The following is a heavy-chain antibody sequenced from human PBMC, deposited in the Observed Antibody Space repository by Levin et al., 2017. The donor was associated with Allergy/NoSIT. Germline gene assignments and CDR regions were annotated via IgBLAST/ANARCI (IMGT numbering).Heavy chain of an antibody. CDR1: GFTFSSYS. Sequence: GGSLRLSCAASGFTFSSYSMNWVRQAPGKGLEWVSSISSSSSYIYYADSVKGRFTISRDNAKNSLYLQMNSLRAEDTAVYYCARDGSSIAAANVDYWGQGTLVTVSS. CDR2: ISSSSSYI. D-gene: IGHD6-13*01. V-gene: IGHV3-21*01. CDR3: ARDGSSIAAANVDY. J-gene: IGHJ4*02.